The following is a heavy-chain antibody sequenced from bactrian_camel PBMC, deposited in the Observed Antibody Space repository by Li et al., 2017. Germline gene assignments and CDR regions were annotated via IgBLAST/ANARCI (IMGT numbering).Heavy chain of an antibody. Sequence: HVQLVESGGGSVQAGGSLRLSCVASGFTWRSIWVGWFRQGLGTEREGVAAMSAGTGTTVYGDFVKGRFTISRDNAKNTLYLQLDSLKTEDTAMYYCASVLQISGDWWVGFNYWGQGTQVTVS. CDR3: ASVLQISGDWWVGFNY. V-gene: IGHV3S1*01. D-gene: IGHD7*01. J-gene: IGHJ4*01. CDR2: MSAGTGTT. CDR1: GFTWRSIW.